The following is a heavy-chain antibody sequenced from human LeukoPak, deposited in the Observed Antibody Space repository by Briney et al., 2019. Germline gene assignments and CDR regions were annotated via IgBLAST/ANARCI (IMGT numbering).Heavy chain of an antibody. V-gene: IGHV3-23*01. CDR2: ISGSGGST. J-gene: IGHJ4*02. Sequence: SGGSLRLSCAASGFTFSSYAMSWVRQAPGKGLEWVSAISGSGGSTYYADSVKGRFTISRDNSKNTLYLQMNSLRAEDTAVYYCAKDQGYDTATTTLPDYWGQGTLVTVSS. CDR3: AKDQGYDTATTTLPDY. D-gene: IGHD5-18*01. CDR1: GFTFSSYA.